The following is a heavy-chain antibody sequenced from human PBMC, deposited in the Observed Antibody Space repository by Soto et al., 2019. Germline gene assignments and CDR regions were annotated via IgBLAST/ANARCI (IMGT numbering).Heavy chain of an antibody. J-gene: IGHJ1*01. V-gene: IGHV1-69*12. D-gene: IGHD6-13*01. CDR2: IIPIFGTA. CDR3: ARHLGDLNSSSKPGYFQH. CDR1: GGTFSSYA. Sequence: QVQLVQSGAEVKKPGSSVKVSCKASGGTFSSYAISWVRQAPGQGLEWMGGIIPIFGTANYAQKFQGRVTITADESTSTAYMELSSLRSEDTAVYYCARHLGDLNSSSKPGYFQHWGQGTLVTVSS.